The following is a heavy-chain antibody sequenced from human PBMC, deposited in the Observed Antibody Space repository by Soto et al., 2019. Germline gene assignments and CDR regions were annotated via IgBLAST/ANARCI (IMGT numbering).Heavy chain of an antibody. D-gene: IGHD2-15*01. V-gene: IGHV4-31*02. CDR2: IYYSGKT. CDR1: GGSISSGGHY. J-gene: IGHJ4*02. Sequence: SETLSLTCSVSGGSISSGGHYWSWIRQLPGKALEWIGHIYYSGKTYYTPSLRSRLTMSVDTSKNHFSLKLSSVTAADTAVYYWGGLWGYCPTSSARYSLDYGGKGTRATASS. CDR3: GGLWGYCPTSSARYSLDY.